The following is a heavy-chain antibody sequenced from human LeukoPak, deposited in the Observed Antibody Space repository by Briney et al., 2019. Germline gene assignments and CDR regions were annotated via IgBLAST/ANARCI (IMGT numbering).Heavy chain of an antibody. CDR2: INPSGDST. Sequence: ASVKVSCKASGYSFTSYYMHWVRQAPGQGLEWMGIINPSGDSTSYAQKFQGRVTMTRDMSTSTDYMELSSLRSEDTAVYYCARDNSVGDNAWWFDPWGQGTLVTVS. CDR3: ARDNSVGDNAWWFDP. CDR1: GYSFTSYY. V-gene: IGHV1-46*01. D-gene: IGHD1-26*01. J-gene: IGHJ5*02.